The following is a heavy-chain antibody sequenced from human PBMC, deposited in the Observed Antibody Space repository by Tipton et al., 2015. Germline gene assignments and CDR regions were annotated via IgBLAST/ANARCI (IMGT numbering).Heavy chain of an antibody. J-gene: IGHJ5*02. V-gene: IGHV4-39*01. CDR3: ASLPNAERRVAVAA. CDR2: IYYTGST. CDR1: GASISSTNFY. D-gene: IGHD6-19*01. Sequence: GLVKPSETLSLTCTVSGASISSTNFYWGWIRQSPGKGLEWIGSIYYTGSTYYNPSLKGRLTMSVDTSKNQFSLRLTSVTAADTAMYYCASLPNAERRVAVAAWGQGTLVTVSS.